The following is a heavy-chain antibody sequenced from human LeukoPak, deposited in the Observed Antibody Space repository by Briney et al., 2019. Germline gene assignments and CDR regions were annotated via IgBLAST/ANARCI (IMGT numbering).Heavy chain of an antibody. J-gene: IGHJ4*02. D-gene: IGHD4-23*01. V-gene: IGHV3-21*01. Sequence: GGSLRLSCAASGFTFSSYSMNWVRQAPGKGLEWVSSISSSSSYIYYADSVKGRSTISRDNAKNSLYLQMNSLRAEDTAVYYCARDRQDGGNSWGFDYWGQGTLVTVSS. CDR1: GFTFSSYS. CDR3: ARDRQDGGNSWGFDY. CDR2: ISSSSSYI.